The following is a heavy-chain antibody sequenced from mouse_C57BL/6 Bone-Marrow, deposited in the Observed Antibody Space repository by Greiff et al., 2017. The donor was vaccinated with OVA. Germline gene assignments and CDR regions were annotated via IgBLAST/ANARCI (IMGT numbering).Heavy chain of an antibody. CDR2: ISSGGSYT. J-gene: IGHJ4*01. CDR3: ARHKAMRLRQRGYYAMDY. Sequence: EVKLVESGGDLVKPGGSLKLSCAASGFTFSSYGMSWVRQTPDKRLEWVATISSGGSYTYYPDSVKGRFTISRDNAKNTLYLQMSSLKSEDTAMYYSARHKAMRLRQRGYYAMDYWGRGTSVTVSS. V-gene: IGHV5-6*01. CDR1: GFTFSSYG. D-gene: IGHD2-4*01.